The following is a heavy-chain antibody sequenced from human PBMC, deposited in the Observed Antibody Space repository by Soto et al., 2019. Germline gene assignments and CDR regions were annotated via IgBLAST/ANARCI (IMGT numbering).Heavy chain of an antibody. J-gene: IGHJ6*02. CDR3: ARELSHPLLDYYGSGSYCCGMDV. D-gene: IGHD3-10*01. CDR2: MSAYNGNT. Sequence: GAAVKVSCKASCYTFTSYGISWVRQAPGQGLEWMGWMSAYNGNTNYAQKLQGRVTMTTDTSTSTAYMELRSLRSDDTAVYYCARELSHPLLDYYGSGSYCCGMDVWGQGTTVTVSS. V-gene: IGHV1-18*04. CDR1: CYTFTSYG.